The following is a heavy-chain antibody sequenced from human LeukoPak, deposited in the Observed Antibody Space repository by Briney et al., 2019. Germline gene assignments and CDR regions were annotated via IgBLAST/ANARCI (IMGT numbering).Heavy chain of an antibody. D-gene: IGHD3-22*01. Sequence: PSETLSLTCTVSGGSISSYYWSWIRQPAGKGLEWIGRIHTSGSINYNPSLKSRVTMSVDTSKNQFSLKLSSVTAADTAVYFCARGPYSYDSSGAFDIWGQGTMVTVSS. CDR1: GGSISSYY. V-gene: IGHV4-4*07. CDR2: IHTSGSI. J-gene: IGHJ3*02. CDR3: ARGPYSYDSSGAFDI.